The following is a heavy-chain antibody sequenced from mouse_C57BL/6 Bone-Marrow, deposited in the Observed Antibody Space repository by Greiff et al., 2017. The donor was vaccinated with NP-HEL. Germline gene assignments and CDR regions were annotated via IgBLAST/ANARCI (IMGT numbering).Heavy chain of an antibody. V-gene: IGHV10-1*01. CDR1: GFSFNTYA. J-gene: IGHJ2*01. CDR2: IRSKSNNYAT. CDR3: VRGGRSFDY. D-gene: IGHD3-3*01. Sequence: EVMLVESGGGLVQPKGSLKLSCAASGFSFNTYAMNWVRQAPGKGLEWVARIRSKSNNYATYYADSVKDRFTISRDDSESMLYLQMNNLKTEDTATYYCVRGGRSFDYWGQGTTLTVSS.